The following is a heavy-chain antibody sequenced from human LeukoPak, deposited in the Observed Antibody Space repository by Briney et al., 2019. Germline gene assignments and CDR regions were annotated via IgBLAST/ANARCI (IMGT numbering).Heavy chain of an antibody. J-gene: IGHJ4*02. D-gene: IGHD5-18*01. V-gene: IGHV3-23*01. CDR2: ISGSGGST. CDR1: GFTFSIYA. CDR3: ASSSVGYSYGTSYFDY. Sequence: GGSLRLSCAASGFTFSIYAMSWVRQAPGKGLEWVSAISGSGGSTYYADSVKGRFTISRDNAKNSLYLQMNSLRAEDTALYYCASSSVGYSYGTSYFDYWGQGTLVTVSS.